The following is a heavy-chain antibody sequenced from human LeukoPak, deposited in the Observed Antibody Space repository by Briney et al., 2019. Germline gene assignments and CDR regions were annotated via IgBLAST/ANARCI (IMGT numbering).Heavy chain of an antibody. CDR3: ARHWAHLDY. CDR1: GFTFNTYW. CDR2: IREDGSEI. D-gene: IGHD7-27*01. V-gene: IGHV3-7*01. Sequence: PGGSLGLSCVGSGFTFNTYWMNWVRQAPGKGLEWVANIREDGSEIYYLDSVKGRFTIFRDNAKNSLYLQMNGLRAEDTAVYYCARHWAHLDYWGQGTLVTVSS. J-gene: IGHJ4*02.